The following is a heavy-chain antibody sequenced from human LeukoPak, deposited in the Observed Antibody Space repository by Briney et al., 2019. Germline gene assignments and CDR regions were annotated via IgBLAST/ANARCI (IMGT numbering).Heavy chain of an antibody. D-gene: IGHD2/OR15-2a*01. J-gene: IGHJ4*02. CDR3: AREVPENFNFDY. CDR1: GYTFTSYY. CDR2: IKPSGGST. V-gene: IGHV1-46*01. Sequence: ASVKVSCKASGYTFTSYYTHWVLQAPGQGLEWVGIIKPSGGSTLYAQKFQGRVTVTSDMSTSTVYVELSSLRSEDTAVYYCAREVPENFNFDYWGQGTLVTVSS.